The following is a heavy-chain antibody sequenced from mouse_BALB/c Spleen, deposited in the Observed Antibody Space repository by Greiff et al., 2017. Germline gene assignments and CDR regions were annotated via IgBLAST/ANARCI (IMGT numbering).Heavy chain of an antibody. CDR2: IWGDGST. D-gene: IGHD1-2*01. J-gene: IGHJ4*01. CDR1: GFSLTGYG. V-gene: IGHV2-6-7*01. Sequence: QVQLKESGPGLVAPSQSLSITCTVSGFSLTGYGVNWVRQPPGKGLEWLGMIWGDGSTDYNSALKSRLSISKDNSKSQVFLKMNSRQTDDTARYYCARGDPHGYDAMDYWGQGTSVTVSS. CDR3: ARGDPHGYDAMDY.